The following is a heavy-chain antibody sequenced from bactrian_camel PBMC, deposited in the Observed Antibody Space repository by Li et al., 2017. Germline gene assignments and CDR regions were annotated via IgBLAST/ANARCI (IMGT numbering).Heavy chain of an antibody. J-gene: IGHJ6*01. V-gene: IGHV3S25*01. Sequence: QLVESGGGLVQPGGSLRLSCAASGFTFSSDSMYCVRQAPGKGLEWVSTIGGGGGTSYPDSLKGRFIISGDNAKNTVYLQMNSLKPEDTAMYYCAAVITSCRYFYDSVVPPGAVEQNGYRGQGTQVTVS. CDR2: IGGGGGT. CDR3: AAVITSCRYFYDSVVPPGAVEQNGY. D-gene: IGHD1*01. CDR1: GFTFSSDS.